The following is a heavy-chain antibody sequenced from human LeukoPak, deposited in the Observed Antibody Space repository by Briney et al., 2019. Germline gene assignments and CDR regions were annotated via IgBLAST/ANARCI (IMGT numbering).Heavy chain of an antibody. V-gene: IGHV3-49*04. D-gene: IGHD4-17*01. J-gene: IGHJ5*02. CDR3: TSVRRRAFNWFDP. CDR2: IRSKAYGGTT. CDR1: GFTFGDYA. Sequence: GGSLRLSCAASGFTFGDYAMSWVRQAPGKGLEWVGFIRSKAYGGTTEYAASVKGRFTISRDDSKSIAYLQMNSLKTEDTAVYYCTSVRRRAFNWFDPWGQGTLVTVSS.